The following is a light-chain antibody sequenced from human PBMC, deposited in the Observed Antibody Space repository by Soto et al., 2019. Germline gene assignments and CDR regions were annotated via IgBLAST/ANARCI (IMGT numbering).Light chain of an antibody. CDR2: DVS. CDR3: CSYTSHNTYV. V-gene: IGLV2-14*01. J-gene: IGLJ1*01. Sequence: QSVLTQPASVSGSPGQSITISCTGTSSDVGGYNYVSWYQQHPDKAPKLMIYDVSNRPSGVSNRFSGSKSGNTASLTISALQAEDETDYYCCSYTSHNTYVFGTGTKRTVL. CDR1: SSDVGGYNY.